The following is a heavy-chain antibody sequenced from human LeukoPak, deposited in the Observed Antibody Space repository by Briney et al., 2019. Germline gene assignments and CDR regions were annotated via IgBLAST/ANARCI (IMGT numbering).Heavy chain of an antibody. D-gene: IGHD3-10*01. V-gene: IGHV1-18*01. CDR2: ISAYNGNT. J-gene: IGHJ4*02. CDR1: GYTFTSYG. Sequence: GASVKVSCKASGYTFTSYGISWVRQAPGQGLEWMGWISAYNGNTNYAQKLRGRVTMTTDTSTSTAYMELRSLRSDDTAVYYCARDFYYYGSGSYLFDYWGQGTLVTVSS. CDR3: ARDFYYYGSGSYLFDY.